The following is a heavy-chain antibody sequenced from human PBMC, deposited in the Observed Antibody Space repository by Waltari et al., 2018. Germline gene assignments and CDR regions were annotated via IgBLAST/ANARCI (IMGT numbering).Heavy chain of an antibody. CDR2: IIPSFGTA. J-gene: IGHJ3*02. Sequence: QVQLVQSGAEVKKPGSSVTVSCKASGGPFSSYAISRVRQAPRQGLAGMGRIIPSFGTANYAQKFQGRVTITADESTSTAYMELSSLRSEDTAVYYCAIDPRRYSSGHDAFDIWGQGTMVTVSS. CDR3: AIDPRRYSSGHDAFDI. CDR1: GGPFSSYA. D-gene: IGHD6-19*01. V-gene: IGHV1-69*15.